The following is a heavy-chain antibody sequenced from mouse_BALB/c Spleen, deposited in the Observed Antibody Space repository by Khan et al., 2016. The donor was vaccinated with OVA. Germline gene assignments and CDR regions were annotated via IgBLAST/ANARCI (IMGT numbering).Heavy chain of an antibody. CDR1: GYAFSNYW. J-gene: IGHJ3*01. CDR2: IYTGDGNT. Sequence: VKLQQSGAELVRPGSSMKISCKASGYAFSNYWMNWVRQVPGQGLEWIGQIYTGDGNTNYNGKIKDQATLTEDKSSSTAYMQLSSLTSEDYAGYFCARSGVELFAYWGQGTLVTVSA. CDR3: ARSGVELFAY. V-gene: IGHV1-80*01.